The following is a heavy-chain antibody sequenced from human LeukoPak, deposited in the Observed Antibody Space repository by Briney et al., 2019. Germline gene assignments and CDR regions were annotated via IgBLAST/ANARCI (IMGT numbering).Heavy chain of an antibody. CDR2: INYNGNNK. V-gene: IGHV3-30*02. D-gene: IGHD3-10*01. CDR1: GFSFSSYG. Sequence: GGSLRLSCAASGFSFSSYGIHWVRQAPGKGLEWVAFINYNGNNKYYADSVKGRFTISRDNSKNAVYLVMNSLRDGDTAVYYCARDRDTRSYYILYWGQGTLVTVSS. J-gene: IGHJ4*02. CDR3: ARDRDTRSYYILY.